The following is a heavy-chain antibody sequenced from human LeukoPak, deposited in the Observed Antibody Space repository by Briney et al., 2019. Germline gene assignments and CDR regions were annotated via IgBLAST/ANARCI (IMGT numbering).Heavy chain of an antibody. CDR3: VREGAVALKHFDL. J-gene: IGHJ4*02. CDR2: INAGNGNT. CDR1: GYTFTSYA. Sequence: ASVKVSCKASGYTFTSYAMHWVRQAPGQRLEWMGWINAGNGNTKYSQKFQGRVTITRDTSASTAYMELSSLRSEDTAVYYCVREGAVALKHFDLWGQGTLLTASS. D-gene: IGHD6-19*01. V-gene: IGHV1-3*01.